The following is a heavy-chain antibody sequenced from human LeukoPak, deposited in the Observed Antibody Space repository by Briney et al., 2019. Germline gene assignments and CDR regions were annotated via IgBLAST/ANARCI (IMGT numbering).Heavy chain of an antibody. D-gene: IGHD3-16*01. Sequence: SETLSLTCTVSGGSISSYYWSWIRQPPGKGLEWIGYIYYSGSTNYNPSLKSRVTISVDTSKNQFSLKLSSVTAADTAVYYCARVLGGSARRPYYYMDVWGKGTTVTVSS. CDR1: GGSISSYY. V-gene: IGHV4-59*01. CDR3: ARVLGGSARRPYYYMDV. J-gene: IGHJ6*03. CDR2: IYYSGST.